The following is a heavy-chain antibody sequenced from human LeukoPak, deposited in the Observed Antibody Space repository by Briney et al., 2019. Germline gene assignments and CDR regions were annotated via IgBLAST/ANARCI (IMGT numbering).Heavy chain of an antibody. Sequence: SETLSLTCTVSGGSISSYYWSWIRQPPGKGLEWIGYIYYSRSTNYNPSLKSRVTISVDTSKNRFSLKLSSVTAADTAVYYCARHGKNYYDSSGIGDFDYWGQGTLVTVSS. CDR1: GGSISSYY. D-gene: IGHD3-22*01. CDR3: ARHGKNYYDSSGIGDFDY. CDR2: IYYSRST. V-gene: IGHV4-59*08. J-gene: IGHJ4*02.